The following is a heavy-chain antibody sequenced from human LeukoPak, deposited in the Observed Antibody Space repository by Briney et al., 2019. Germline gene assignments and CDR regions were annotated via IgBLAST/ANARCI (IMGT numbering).Heavy chain of an antibody. J-gene: IGHJ3*02. CDR3: ATEYSVFAFDI. Sequence: GRSLRLSCAASGFTFSSYGMHWGRQAPGKGLEWVAVIWYDGSNKYYAESVKGRFTISRDNSKNTLYLQMNSLRAEDTAVYYCATEYSVFAFDIWGQGTMVTVSS. D-gene: IGHD5-12*01. V-gene: IGHV3-33*03. CDR2: IWYDGSNK. CDR1: GFTFSSYG.